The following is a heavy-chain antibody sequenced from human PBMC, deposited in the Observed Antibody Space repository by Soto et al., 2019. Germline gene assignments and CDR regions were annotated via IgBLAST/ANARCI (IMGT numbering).Heavy chain of an antibody. V-gene: IGHV4-38-2*01. CDR1: GFSISSGHY. D-gene: IGHD4-17*01. CDR3: ATHFYGAYVVDS. Sequence: ETLSLTCAVSGFSISSGHYWGWMRQTPGKGLEWIGSTHYSGRTYYSTSLKSRVTISVDTSKNQVSLRLRSVTAADTALYYCATHFYGAYVVDSWGQGTLVTVSS. CDR2: THYSGRT. J-gene: IGHJ4*02.